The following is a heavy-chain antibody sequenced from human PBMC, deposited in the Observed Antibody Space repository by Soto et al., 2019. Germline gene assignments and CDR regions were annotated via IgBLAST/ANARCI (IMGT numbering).Heavy chain of an antibody. D-gene: IGHD5-12*01. CDR1: GGSISSYY. CDR3: AKGASPRRHIVATIYFDY. J-gene: IGHJ4*02. CDR2: IYYSGST. V-gene: IGHV4-59*08. Sequence: PSETLSLTCTVSGGSISSYYWSWIRQPPGKGLEWIGYIYYSGSTNYNPSLKSRVTISVDTSKNQFSLKLSSVTAADTAVYYCAKGASPRRHIVATIYFDYWGQGTLVTVSS.